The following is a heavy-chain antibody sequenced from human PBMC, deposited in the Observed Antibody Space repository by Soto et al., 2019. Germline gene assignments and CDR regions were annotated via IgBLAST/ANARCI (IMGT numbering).Heavy chain of an antibody. V-gene: IGHV3-21*01. D-gene: IGHD6-13*01. CDR1: GFTFSSYS. CDR2: ISSSSSYI. Sequence: GGSLRLSCAASGFTFSSYSMNWVRQAPGKGLEWVSSISSSSSYIYYADSVKGRFTISRDNAKNSLYLQMNSLRAEDTAVYYCARDCAAGTKGYYYYYMDVWGKGTTVTVSS. CDR3: ARDCAAGTKGYYYYYMDV. J-gene: IGHJ6*03.